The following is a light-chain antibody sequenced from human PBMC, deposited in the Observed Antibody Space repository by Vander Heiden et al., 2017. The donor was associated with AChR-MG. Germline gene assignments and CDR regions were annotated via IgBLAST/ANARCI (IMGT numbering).Light chain of an antibody. CDR2: EGT. Sequence: QSALTQPASVSGSPGQSITISCTGTSSDVGSYNLVSWYQQHLGKAPKLMIYEGTKRPSGVSNRFSGSKSGNTASLTISGLQAEDEAAYYCCSYAGRSTVFGGGTKLTVL. V-gene: IGLV2-23*01. J-gene: IGLJ2*01. CDR1: SSDVGSYNL. CDR3: CSYAGRSTV.